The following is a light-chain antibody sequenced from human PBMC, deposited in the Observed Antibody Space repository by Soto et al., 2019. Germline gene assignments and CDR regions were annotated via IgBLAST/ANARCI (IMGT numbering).Light chain of an antibody. J-gene: IGKJ1*01. CDR2: AAS. CDR1: QSISSY. Sequence: DIQMTQSPSSLSASVGDRVTITCRASQSISSYLNWYQQKPGKAPKLLIYAASSLQSGVPSRFSGSRSGQDFTLTISSLQPEDFPTYYCQQSYSSPPTFGQGTKVEIX. CDR3: QQSYSSPPT. V-gene: IGKV1-39*01.